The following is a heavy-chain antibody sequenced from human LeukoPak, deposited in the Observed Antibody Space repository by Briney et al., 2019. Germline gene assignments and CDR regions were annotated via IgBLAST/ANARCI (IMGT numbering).Heavy chain of an antibody. V-gene: IGHV4-59*01. D-gene: IGHD3-3*01. CDR2: TYYSGNT. CDR3: ARVLGLMEWLFDP. CDR1: GGSINAYY. Sequence: SLTLSLTCTVSGGSINAYYWSWIRQTPGKGLEWIGHTYYSGNTNYNPSLKSRVSISIHTSKKQFSLELNSATAADTAVYYCARVLGLMEWLFDPWGQGILVTVSS. J-gene: IGHJ5*02.